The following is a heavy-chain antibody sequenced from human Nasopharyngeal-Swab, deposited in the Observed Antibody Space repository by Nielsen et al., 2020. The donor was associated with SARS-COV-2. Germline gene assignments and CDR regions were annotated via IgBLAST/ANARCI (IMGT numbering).Heavy chain of an antibody. CDR1: GFTFSSYA. CDR3: AKDSYYYGSGSSMGRFDP. J-gene: IGHJ5*02. CDR2: ISGSGGST. V-gene: IGHV3-23*01. D-gene: IGHD3-10*01. Sequence: GVLKISCAASGFTFSSYAMSWVRQAPGKGLEWVSAISGSGGSTYYADSVKGRFTISRDNSKNTLYLQMNSLRAEDTAVYYCAKDSYYYGSGSSMGRFDPWGQGTLVTVSS.